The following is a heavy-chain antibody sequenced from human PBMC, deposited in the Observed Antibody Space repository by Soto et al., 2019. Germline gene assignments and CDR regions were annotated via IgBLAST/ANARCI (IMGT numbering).Heavy chain of an antibody. CDR1: GFTFSDYA. CDR3: TKEKGATIFVVVATFYDS. Sequence: EVQLLESGGGLVQPGGSLRLSCAASGFTFSDYAMTWVRQAPGKGLEWVSALSHSVGITYYADYVKGRFTISRDKSRNTIHLKMNRMSAGHTARSYFTKEKGATIFVVVATFYDSGGQETLATSSS. D-gene: IGHD3-3*01. J-gene: IGHJ4*02. V-gene: IGHV3-23*01. CDR2: LSHSVGIT.